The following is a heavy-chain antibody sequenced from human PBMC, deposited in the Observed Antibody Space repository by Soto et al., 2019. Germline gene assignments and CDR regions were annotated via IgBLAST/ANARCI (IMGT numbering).Heavy chain of an antibody. J-gene: IGHJ3*02. CDR1: GFTFSDHY. CDR2: ISGGADII. Sequence: GGALRLSCAVSGFTFSDHYMSWIRQAPGKGLEGLSYISGGADIIYYADSVQGRFTISRDNAKNSLYLQMNSLRAEDTAMYYCASRRIRAFDICGQGTVVTVSS. CDR3: ASRRIRAFDI. D-gene: IGHD2-15*01. V-gene: IGHV3-11*01.